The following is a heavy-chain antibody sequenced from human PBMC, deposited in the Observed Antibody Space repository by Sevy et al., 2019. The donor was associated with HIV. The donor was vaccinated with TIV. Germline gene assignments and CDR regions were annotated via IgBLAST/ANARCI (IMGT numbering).Heavy chain of an antibody. CDR1: GITFSDHY. D-gene: IGHD3-22*01. V-gene: IGHV3-11*01. CDR3: VRDSPYTSDDHWYFGIDV. J-gene: IGHJ6*02. CDR2: ITNSGTTK. Sequence: GGSLRLSCAASGITFSDHYMSWIRQAPGKGLEWVAYITNSGTTKYYADSVKGQFTISREKARNSLYLQMNSLTADDAAVYYCVRDSPYTSDDHWYFGIDVWGQGTTVTVSS.